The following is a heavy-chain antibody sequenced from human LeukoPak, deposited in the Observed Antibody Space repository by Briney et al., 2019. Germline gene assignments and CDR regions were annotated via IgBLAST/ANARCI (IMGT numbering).Heavy chain of an antibody. D-gene: IGHD2/OR15-2a*01. Sequence: ASVKVFCKASGGTFNSYAIRWVRQAPGKGLEGMGGIIPIFGKAKYSQKFQGRVTNTADKSTSTAYMELSSLRSEETAVYYCARVKIRGNSFDIWGQGTMVTVSS. CDR3: ARVKIRGNSFDI. CDR2: IIPIFGKA. CDR1: GGTFNSYA. J-gene: IGHJ3*02. V-gene: IGHV1-69*06.